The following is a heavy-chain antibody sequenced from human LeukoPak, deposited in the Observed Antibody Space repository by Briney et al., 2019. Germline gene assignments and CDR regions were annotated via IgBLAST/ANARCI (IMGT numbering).Heavy chain of an antibody. D-gene: IGHD3-9*01. J-gene: IGHJ4*02. V-gene: IGHV1-46*01. CDR2: INPSGGST. Sequence: ASVKVSCKASGYTFTSYYMHWVRQAPGQGLEWMGIINPSGGSTSYAQKFQGRVTMTRDTSTSTVYMELSSLRSEDTAVCYCARDGYYDILTGYPKYYFDYWGQGTLVTVSS. CDR1: GYTFTSYY. CDR3: ARDGYYDILTGYPKYYFDY.